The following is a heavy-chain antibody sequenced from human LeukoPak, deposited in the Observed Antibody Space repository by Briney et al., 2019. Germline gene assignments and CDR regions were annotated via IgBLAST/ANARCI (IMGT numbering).Heavy chain of an antibody. J-gene: IGHJ6*02. CDR2: ISYDGNNK. Sequence: PGRSLRLSCAASGFTFSSYAMHWVRQAPGKGLEWVAVISYDGNNKYYADSVKGRFTISRDNSKNTLYLQMNSLRAEDTAVYYCASSTYDSSGYYGMDVWGQGTTVTVSS. V-gene: IGHV3-30-3*01. CDR3: ASSTYDSSGYYGMDV. D-gene: IGHD3-22*01. CDR1: GFTFSSYA.